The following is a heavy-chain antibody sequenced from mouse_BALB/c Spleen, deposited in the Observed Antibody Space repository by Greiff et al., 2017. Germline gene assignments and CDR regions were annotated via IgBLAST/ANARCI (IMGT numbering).Heavy chain of an antibody. V-gene: IGHV1-87*01. CDR3: ARGIGVDY. CDR2: IYPGDGDT. Sequence: QVQLQQSGAELARPGASVKLSCKASGYTFTSYWMQWVKQRPGQGLEWIGAIYPGDGDTRYTQKFKGKATLTADKSSSTAYMQLSSLASEDSAVYYCARGIGVDYWGQGTSVTVSS. J-gene: IGHJ4*01. CDR1: GYTFTSYW.